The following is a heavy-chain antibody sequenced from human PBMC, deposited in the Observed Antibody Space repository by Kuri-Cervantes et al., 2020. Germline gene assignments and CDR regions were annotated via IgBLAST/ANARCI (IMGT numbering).Heavy chain of an antibody. V-gene: IGHV2-5*02. CDR3: AHTSINWFDP. CDR2: IYWDDDK. J-gene: IGHJ5*02. Sequence: LRLSCAVSGYSLRSAYYWGWIRQPPGKALEWLALIYWDDDKRYSPSLKSRLTITKDTSKNQVVLTMTNMDPVDTATYYCAHTSINWFDPWGQGTLVTVSS. CDR1: GYSLRSAYYW.